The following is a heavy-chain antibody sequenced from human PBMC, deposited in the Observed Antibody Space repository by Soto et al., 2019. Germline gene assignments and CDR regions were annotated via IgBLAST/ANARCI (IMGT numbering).Heavy chain of an antibody. J-gene: IGHJ6*02. D-gene: IGHD2-2*01. Sequence: ELQLVESGGGLVKPGGSLRLSCAASGFSFRNAWMSWVRQAPGKGLEWVGHIKSQGDGGTRDYAAPVKGRFTISRDDSKNTLFLKINSLKNEDTAVYFCTTDLQAYCDGTTCYAGNYYYDDMDVWGQGTTVTVSS. CDR3: TTDLQAYCDGTTCYAGNYYYDDMDV. CDR1: GFSFRNAW. V-gene: IGHV3-15*01. CDR2: IKSQGDGGTR.